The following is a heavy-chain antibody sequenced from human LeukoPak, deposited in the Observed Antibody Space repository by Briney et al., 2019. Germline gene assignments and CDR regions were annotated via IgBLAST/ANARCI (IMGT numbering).Heavy chain of an antibody. CDR1: GASVSGSNYY. Sequence: SETLSLTCAVSGASVSGSNYYWGWIRQPPGKGLEWIGNIYSSGSTYYNASLQSRVTISIDTSKNQFSLKLSSVTAADTAVYYCANSHEHRSADAFDIWGQGTMVTVSS. V-gene: IGHV4-39*01. J-gene: IGHJ3*02. D-gene: IGHD2-15*01. CDR2: IYSSGST. CDR3: ANSHEHRSADAFDI.